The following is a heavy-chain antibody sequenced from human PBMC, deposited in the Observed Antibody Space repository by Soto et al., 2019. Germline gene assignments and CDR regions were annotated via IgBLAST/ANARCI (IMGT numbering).Heavy chain of an antibody. Sequence: SETLSLTCAVYGGSFSGYYWSWIRQPPGKGLEWIGEINHSGSTNYNPSLKSRVTISVDTSKNQFSLKLSSVTAADTAVYYCARVGYCSSTSCYVVDYWGQGTLVTVSS. V-gene: IGHV4-34*01. CDR2: INHSGST. D-gene: IGHD2-2*03. CDR1: GGSFSGYY. J-gene: IGHJ4*02. CDR3: ARVGYCSSTSCYVVDY.